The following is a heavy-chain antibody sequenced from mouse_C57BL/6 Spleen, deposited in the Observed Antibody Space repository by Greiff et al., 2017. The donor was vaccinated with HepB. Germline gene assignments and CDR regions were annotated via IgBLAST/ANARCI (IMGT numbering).Heavy chain of an antibody. D-gene: IGHD1-1*01. CDR3: ARQGYGSSSYYFDY. CDR1: GYAFSSYW. J-gene: IGHJ2*01. Sequence: QVHVKQSGAELVKPGASVKISCKASGYAFSSYWMNWVKQRPGKGLEWIGQIYPGDGDTNYNGKFKGKATLTADKSSSTAYMQLSSLTSEDSAVYFCARQGYGSSSYYFDYWGQGTTLTVSS. V-gene: IGHV1-80*01. CDR2: IYPGDGDT.